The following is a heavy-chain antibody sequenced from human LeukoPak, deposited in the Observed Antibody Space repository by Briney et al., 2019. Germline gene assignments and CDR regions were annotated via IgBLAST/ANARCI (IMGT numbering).Heavy chain of an antibody. Sequence: PGGSLRISCAASGFTFSSYGMHWVRQAPGKGLEWVAFIRYDGSNKYYADSVKGRFTIFRDNSKNTLYLQMNSLRAEDTAVYYCAKGPTPSTVYFDYWGQGTLVTVSS. V-gene: IGHV3-30*02. J-gene: IGHJ4*02. CDR3: AKGPTPSTVYFDY. CDR2: IRYDGSNK. CDR1: GFTFSSYG. D-gene: IGHD4-17*01.